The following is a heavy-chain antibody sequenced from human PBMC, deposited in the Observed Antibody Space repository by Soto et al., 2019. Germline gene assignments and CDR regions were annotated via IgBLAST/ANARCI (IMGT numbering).Heavy chain of an antibody. CDR3: ARGRNNWNDETIDY. Sequence: GGSLRLSCAASGFTFSSYSMNWVRQAPGKGLEWVSSISSSSSYIYYADSVKGRFTISRDNAKNSLYLQMNSLRAEDTAVYYCARGRNNWNDETIDYWGQGTLVTVSS. J-gene: IGHJ4*02. V-gene: IGHV3-21*01. CDR1: GFTFSSYS. CDR2: ISSSSSYI. D-gene: IGHD1-1*01.